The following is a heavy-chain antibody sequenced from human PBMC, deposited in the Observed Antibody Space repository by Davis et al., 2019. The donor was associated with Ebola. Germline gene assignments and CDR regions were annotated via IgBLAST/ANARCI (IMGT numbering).Heavy chain of an antibody. Sequence: MPGGSLRLSCTVSGGSIISSSSYWGWIRQPPRKGLEWIGSIYYSGITYYNPSLKSRVTISVDTSKNQFSLKLSSVTAADTAVYYCAKGGASGWYGFFQYWGLGTLVTVSS. CDR3: AKGGASGWYGFFQY. V-gene: IGHV4-39*07. D-gene: IGHD6-19*01. J-gene: IGHJ1*01. CDR1: GGSIISSSSY. CDR2: IYYSGIT.